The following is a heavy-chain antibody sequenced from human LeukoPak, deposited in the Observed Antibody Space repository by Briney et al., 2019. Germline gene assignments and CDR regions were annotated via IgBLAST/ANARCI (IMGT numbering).Heavy chain of an antibody. CDR2: INHSGST. CDR1: GGSFSGYY. CDR3: ARAGGSGFHFDY. J-gene: IGHJ4*02. V-gene: IGHV4-34*01. D-gene: IGHD6-19*01. Sequence: SETLSLTCAVYGGSFSGYYWSWIRQPPGKGLEWIGEINHSGSTNYNPSLKSRVTISVDTSKNQFSLKLSSVTAADTAVYYCARAGGSGFHFDYWGQGTLVTVSS.